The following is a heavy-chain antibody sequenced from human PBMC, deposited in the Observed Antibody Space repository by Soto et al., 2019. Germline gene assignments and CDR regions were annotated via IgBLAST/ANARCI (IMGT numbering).Heavy chain of an antibody. V-gene: IGHV4-39*01. CDR3: ARRLIGAQPHP. CDR1: GGSISSSSYY. D-gene: IGHD3-22*01. Sequence: QLQLQESGPGLVKPSETLSLICTVSGGSISSSSYYWGWIRQPPGKGLEWIGNINYSGSTYYNPSLKSRVTISVDTSKNQFSLKLSSVTAADTAVYYCARRLIGAQPHPWGQGTLVTVSP. J-gene: IGHJ5*02. CDR2: INYSGST.